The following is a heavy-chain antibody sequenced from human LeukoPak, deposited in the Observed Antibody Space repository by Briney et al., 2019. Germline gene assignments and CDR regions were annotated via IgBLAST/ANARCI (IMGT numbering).Heavy chain of an antibody. J-gene: IGHJ2*01. Sequence: PGGSLRLSCAASGFTVSSNEMSWVRQAPGKGLEWVSSISGGSTYYADSRKGRFTISRDNSKDTLHLQMNSLRAEDTAVYYCAAEIAHPPGAIAVAGTGGFDLWGRGTLVTVSS. D-gene: IGHD6-19*01. CDR3: AAEIAHPPGAIAVAGTGGFDL. V-gene: IGHV3-38-3*01. CDR2: ISGGST. CDR1: GFTVSSNE.